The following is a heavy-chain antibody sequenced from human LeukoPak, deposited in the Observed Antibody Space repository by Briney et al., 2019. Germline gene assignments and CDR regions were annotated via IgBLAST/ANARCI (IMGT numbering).Heavy chain of an antibody. V-gene: IGHV3-23*01. J-gene: IGHJ4*02. D-gene: IGHD1-26*01. CDR1: GFTFKNYA. Sequence: QPGGSLRLSFAASGFTFKNYAMSWVRQAPGKGLEWVSAISGSGRGDSTYYAASVKGRFTISRDNSKNTLYLQMNSLRAEDTAVYSCAKEGHSVVGDTITYWGQGTPVTVSS. CDR2: ISGSGRGDST. CDR3: AKEGHSVVGDTITY.